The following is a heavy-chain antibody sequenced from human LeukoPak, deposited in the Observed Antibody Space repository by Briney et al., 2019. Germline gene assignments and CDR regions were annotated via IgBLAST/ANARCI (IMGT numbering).Heavy chain of an antibody. D-gene: IGHD2-2*01. J-gene: IGHJ2*01. CDR1: GGSISSYY. CDR3: ARRRNCSSTSCYFSL. Sequence: SETLSLTCTVSGGSISSYYWSWIRQPPGKGLEWIGYIYYSGSTNYNPSLKSRVTISVDTSKNQFSLKLSSVTAADTAVYYCARRRNCSSTSCYFSLWGRGTLVTVSS. CDR2: IYYSGST. V-gene: IGHV4-59*12.